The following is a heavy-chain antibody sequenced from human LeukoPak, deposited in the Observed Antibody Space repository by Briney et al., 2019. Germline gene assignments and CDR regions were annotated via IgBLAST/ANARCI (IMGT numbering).Heavy chain of an antibody. CDR2: IKKDGSEK. V-gene: IGHV3-7*01. J-gene: IGHJ6*02. CDR3: ATYTNWVAGDV. D-gene: IGHD3-16*01. Sequence: GGPLRLSFAASEFTFSSYGMSWSRQAPGRGLDGVADIKKDGSEKDYVDSVKGRFTISRDNAKNSLYLQMDSLRAEDTAVYYCATYTNWVAGDVWGQGTTVSVSS. CDR1: EFTFSSYG.